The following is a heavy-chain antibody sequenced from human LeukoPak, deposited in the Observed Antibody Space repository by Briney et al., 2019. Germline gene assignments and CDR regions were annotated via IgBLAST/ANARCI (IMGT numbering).Heavy chain of an antibody. CDR1: GFTFDDYG. V-gene: IGHV3-53*01. J-gene: IGHJ6*03. D-gene: IGHD6-19*01. CDR2: IYSGGST. CDR3: ARVVEQWLVMRRNYYYYMDV. Sequence: GGSLRLSCAASGFTFDDYGMSWVRQAPGKGLEWVSVIYSGGSTYYADSVKGRFTISRDNSKNTLYLQMNSLRAEDTAVYYCARVVEQWLVMRRNYYYYMDVWGKGTTVTISS.